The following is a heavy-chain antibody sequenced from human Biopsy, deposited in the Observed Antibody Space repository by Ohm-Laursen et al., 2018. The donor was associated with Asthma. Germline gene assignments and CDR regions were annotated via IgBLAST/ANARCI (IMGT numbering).Heavy chain of an antibody. J-gene: IGHJ4*02. CDR2: VSHTGST. Sequence: SQTLSLTCTVSGGSIRSHDWTWIRLPPGKGLEYIGDVSHTGSTNYNPSLKSRVTISVDKSKNQFSLNLSAVTAADTAVYYCARAQDYYDSRGYYRSFDYWGQGTLATVSS. D-gene: IGHD3-22*01. V-gene: IGHV4-59*11. CDR1: GGSIRSHD. CDR3: ARAQDYYDSRGYYRSFDY.